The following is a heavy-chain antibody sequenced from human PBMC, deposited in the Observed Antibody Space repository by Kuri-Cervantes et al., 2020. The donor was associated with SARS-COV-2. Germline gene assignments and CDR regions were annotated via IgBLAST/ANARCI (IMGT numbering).Heavy chain of an antibody. J-gene: IGHJ4*02. CDR1: GGTVRSYA. Sequence: SVKVSCKASGGTVRSYAISWVRQAPGQGLEWMGGIIPIFGTANYAQKFQGRVTITTDESTSTAYMELSSLRSEDTAVYYCAREGPTNWNYDYWGQGTLVTVSS. CDR2: IIPIFGTA. CDR3: AREGPTNWNYDY. V-gene: IGHV1-69*05. D-gene: IGHD1-7*01.